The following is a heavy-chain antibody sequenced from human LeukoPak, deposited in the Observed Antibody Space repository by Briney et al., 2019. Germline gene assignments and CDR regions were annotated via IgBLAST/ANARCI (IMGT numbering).Heavy chain of an antibody. CDR2: VWYDGTKD. J-gene: IGHJ4*02. D-gene: IGHD5-12*01. CDR1: GIIFENHG. CDR3: AAGYSGYDLKIDY. Sequence: GGSLRLSCEVSGIIFENHGMHWVRQAPGKGLEWVAIVWYDGTKDYYADSVKGRFTISRDNSKNMLYLQMNSMSAEDTALYYCAAGYSGYDLKIDYWGQGTLVTVSS. V-gene: IGHV3-33*01.